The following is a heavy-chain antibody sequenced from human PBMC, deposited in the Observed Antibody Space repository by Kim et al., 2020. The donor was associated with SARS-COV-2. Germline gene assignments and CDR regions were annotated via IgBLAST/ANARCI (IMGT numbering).Heavy chain of an antibody. CDR3: ARGQRITIFGVVREMDV. CDR2: IYYSGST. J-gene: IGHJ6*02. D-gene: IGHD3-3*01. V-gene: IGHV4-59*13. Sequence: SETLSRTCTVSGGSISSYYWSWIRQPPGKGLEWIGYIYYSGSTNYNPSLKSRVTISVDTSKNQFSLKLSSVTAADTAVYYCARGQRITIFGVVREMDVWGQGTTVTVSS. CDR1: GGSISSYY.